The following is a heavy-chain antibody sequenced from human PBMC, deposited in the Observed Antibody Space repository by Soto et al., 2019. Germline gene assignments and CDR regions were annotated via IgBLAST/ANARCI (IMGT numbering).Heavy chain of an antibody. D-gene: IGHD4-4*01. CDR1: GYTFTSYG. J-gene: IGHJ6*03. V-gene: IGHV1-18*01. Sequence: QVQLVQSGTEVKKPGASVKVSCKASGYTFTSYGISWVRQAPGQGPEWMGWISGYNGNTHYAQKFQGQVTMTTDTSTSTAYMELRSLRSDDTAVYYCAKADSNYAGRFSYYYMDVWGNGTLVTVSS. CDR2: ISGYNGNT. CDR3: AKADSNYAGRFSYYYMDV.